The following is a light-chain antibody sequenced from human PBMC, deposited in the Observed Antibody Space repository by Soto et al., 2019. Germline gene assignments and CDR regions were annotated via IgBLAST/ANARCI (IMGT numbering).Light chain of an antibody. Sequence: QSALTQPASVSGSPGQSITISCTGTSSDVGSYNLVSWYQQHPGKAPKLMIYEGSKRPSGVSNRFSGSKSGNTASLTISGLQAEDEADYYCSSFSSDTTLFVFGAGTKLTVL. CDR3: SSFSSDTTLFV. CDR2: EGS. J-gene: IGLJ1*01. CDR1: SSDVGSYNL. V-gene: IGLV2-14*02.